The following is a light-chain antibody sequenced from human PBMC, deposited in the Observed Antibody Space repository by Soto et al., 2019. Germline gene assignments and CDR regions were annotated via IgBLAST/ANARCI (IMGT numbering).Light chain of an antibody. J-gene: IGKJ4*01. CDR1: QSISSN. V-gene: IGKV3-15*01. CDR2: RTS. CDR3: QQYNNWPRAT. Sequence: EIVMTQSPATLSVSRGERATLSCRAGQSISSNLAWYQQKPGQAPRLLMFRTSSRATGFPARFSGSGSGTEFNLTISSLQSEDFGVYYCQQYNNWPRATFGGGTKVDI.